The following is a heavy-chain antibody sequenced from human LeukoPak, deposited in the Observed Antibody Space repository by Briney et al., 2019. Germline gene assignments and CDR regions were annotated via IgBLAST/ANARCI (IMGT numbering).Heavy chain of an antibody. D-gene: IGHD6-6*01. Sequence: PGGSLRLSCAASGFTFDDYAMHWVRQAPGKGLEWVSGISWNSGSIGYADSVKGRFTISRDNAKNSLYLQMDSLRAEDMALYYCAKASEYSSSSQYFQHWGQGTLVTVSS. CDR1: GFTFDDYA. J-gene: IGHJ1*01. CDR3: AKASEYSSSSQYFQH. CDR2: ISWNSGSI. V-gene: IGHV3-9*03.